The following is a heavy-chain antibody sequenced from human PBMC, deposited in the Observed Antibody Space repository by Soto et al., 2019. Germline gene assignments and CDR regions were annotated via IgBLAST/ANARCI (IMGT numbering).Heavy chain of an antibody. J-gene: IGHJ5*02. D-gene: IGHD3-9*01. CDR2: IYYSGST. CDR1: GGSISSSSYY. V-gene: IGHV4-39*01. CDR3: ARYFTSTVPRFDP. Sequence: SETLSLTCTVSGGSISSSSYYWGWIRQPPGKGLEWIGSIYYSGSTYYNPSLKSRVTISVDTSKNQFSLKLSSVTAADTAVYYCARYFTSTVPRFDPWGQGTLVTVSS.